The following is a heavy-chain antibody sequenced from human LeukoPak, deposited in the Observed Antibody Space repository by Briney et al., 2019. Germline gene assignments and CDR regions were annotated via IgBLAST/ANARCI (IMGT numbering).Heavy chain of an antibody. CDR2: ISAYNGNT. Sequence: EASVKVSCKASGYTFTSYGISWVRQAPGQGLEWMELISAYNGNTNYAQKLQGRVTMTTDTSTSTAYMELRSLRSDDTAVYYCARRRTGSNYYYYYMDVWGKGTTVTVSS. V-gene: IGHV1-18*01. CDR1: GYTFTSYG. J-gene: IGHJ6*03. CDR3: ARRRTGSNYYYYYMDV. D-gene: IGHD3-10*01.